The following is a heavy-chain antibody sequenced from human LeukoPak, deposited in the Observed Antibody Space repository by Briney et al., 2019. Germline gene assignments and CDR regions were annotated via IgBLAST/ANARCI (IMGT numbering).Heavy chain of an antibody. Sequence: AASVKVSCKASGYTFTSYGISWVRQAPGQGLEWMGWSSAYNGNTNYAQKLQGRVTMTRDTSISTAYMELSRLRSEDTDRYYRSRGGRGSVAFVIWGKGTMVTV. D-gene: IGHD3-10*01. CDR1: GYTFTSYG. V-gene: IGHV1-18*01. CDR3: SRGGRGSVAFVI. J-gene: IGHJ3*02. CDR2: SSAYNGNT.